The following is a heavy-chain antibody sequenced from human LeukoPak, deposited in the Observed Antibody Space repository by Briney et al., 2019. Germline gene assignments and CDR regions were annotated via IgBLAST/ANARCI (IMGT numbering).Heavy chain of an antibody. Sequence: PGGSLRLSCAASGFTFSSYAMSWVRQAPGEGLEWVSAISGSGGSTYYTDSVKGRFTISRDNSKNTLYLQMNSLRVEDTAIYYCAKAYYYDSTGSTDAFDIWGQGTIVTVSS. D-gene: IGHD3-22*01. V-gene: IGHV3-23*01. CDR1: GFTFSSYA. J-gene: IGHJ3*02. CDR2: ISGSGGST. CDR3: AKAYYYDSTGSTDAFDI.